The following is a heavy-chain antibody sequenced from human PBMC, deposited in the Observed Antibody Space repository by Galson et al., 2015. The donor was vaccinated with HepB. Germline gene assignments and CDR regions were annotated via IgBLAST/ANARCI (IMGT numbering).Heavy chain of an antibody. CDR2: ISSSRTKI. D-gene: IGHD2/OR15-2a*01. CDR3: AKGSFSGDQWVERYHFDP. J-gene: IGHJ5*02. Sequence: SLRLSCAASGFPFGIYAMTWVRQAPGKGLEWISTISSSRTKIHYSDSVKGRFTISRDNSQGTLYLEMNSLRAEDTALYYCAKGSFSGDQWVERYHFDPWGQGALVTVSS. CDR1: GFPFGIYA. V-gene: IGHV3-23*05.